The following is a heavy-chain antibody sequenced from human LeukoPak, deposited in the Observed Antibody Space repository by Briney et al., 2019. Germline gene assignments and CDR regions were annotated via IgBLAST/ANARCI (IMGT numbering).Heavy chain of an antibody. Sequence: GGSLRLSCAASGFTFSSYSMNWVRQAPGKGLEWVAVIWYDGSNKYYADSVKGRFTISRDNSKNTLYLQMNSLRAEDTAVYYCAKQRQLCLDYWGQGTLVTVSS. CDR1: GFTFSSYS. J-gene: IGHJ4*02. D-gene: IGHD2-2*01. V-gene: IGHV3-33*06. CDR3: AKQRQLCLDY. CDR2: IWYDGSNK.